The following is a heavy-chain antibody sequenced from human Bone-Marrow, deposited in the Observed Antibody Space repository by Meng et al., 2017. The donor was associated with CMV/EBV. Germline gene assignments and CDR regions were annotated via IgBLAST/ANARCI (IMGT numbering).Heavy chain of an antibody. V-gene: IGHV4-59*01. J-gene: IGHJ4*02. Sequence: SESLSLTCTVSGGSISSYYWSWIRQPPGKGLEWIGYIYYSGSTNYNHYLKNRVTISVDTSKNQFSLKLSSVTAADTAVYYCAGDPSVGAAAVLDYWGQGTLVTVSS. CDR1: GGSISSYY. CDR3: AGDPSVGAAAVLDY. D-gene: IGHD6-13*01. CDR2: IYYSGST.